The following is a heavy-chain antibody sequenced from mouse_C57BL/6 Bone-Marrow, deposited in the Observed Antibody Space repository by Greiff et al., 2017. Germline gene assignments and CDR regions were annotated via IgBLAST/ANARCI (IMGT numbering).Heavy chain of an antibody. CDR1: GFSLTSYG. CDR2: IWSGGST. CDR3: ARGEDWDGGFAY. V-gene: IGHV2-2*01. J-gene: IGHJ3*01. D-gene: IGHD4-1*01. Sequence: VQLQQSGPGLVQPSQSLSITCTVSGFSLTSYGVHWVRQSPGKGLEWLGVIWSGGSTDYNAAFISRLSISKDNSKSQVFFKMNSLQADDTAIYYCARGEDWDGGFAYWGQGTLVTVSA.